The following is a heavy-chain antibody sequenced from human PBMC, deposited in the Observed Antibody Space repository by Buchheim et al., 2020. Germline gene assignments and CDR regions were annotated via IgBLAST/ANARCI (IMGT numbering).Heavy chain of an antibody. J-gene: IGHJ5*02. CDR3: ARDRTGLGWFDP. CDR1: GDSITSYDYY. Sequence: QAQLQESGPGLVKPSQTLSLMYTVSGDSITSYDYYWTWIRQPAGKGLEWLGRIYINGRTSYSPSLKSRVPISLDTTKNQFSLNLSSMTAADTAVYYCARDRTGLGWFDPWGQGTL. CDR2: IYINGRT. D-gene: IGHD3/OR15-3a*01. V-gene: IGHV4-61*02.